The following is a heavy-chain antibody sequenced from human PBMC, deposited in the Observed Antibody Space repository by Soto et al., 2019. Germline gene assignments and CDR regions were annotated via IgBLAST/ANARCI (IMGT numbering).Heavy chain of an antibody. J-gene: IGHJ3*02. CDR2: IYYSGRT. D-gene: IGHD4-17*01. V-gene: IGHV4-30-4*01. CDR1: GGSISRGDYY. CDR3: ARDPDYGDYHDAFDI. Sequence: QVQLQESGPGLVKPSQTLSLTCTVSGGSISRGDYYWSWIRKPPGKGLAWIGDIYYSGRTYYNPSLKSRVTLSVDTSKNQFSLKLSSVTAADTAVYYCARDPDYGDYHDAFDIWGQGTMVTVSS.